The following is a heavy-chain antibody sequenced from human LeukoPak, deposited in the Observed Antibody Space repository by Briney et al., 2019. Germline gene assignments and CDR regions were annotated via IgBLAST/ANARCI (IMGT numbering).Heavy chain of an antibody. Sequence: GGSLRLSCAASGFTFSSYAMSWVRQAPGKGLEWVSAISGSGGSTYYADSVKGRFTISRDNSKNTLYLQMNSLRAEDTAVYYCAKDSYYDFWSGYDYNWFDPWGQGTLVTVSS. D-gene: IGHD3-3*01. CDR1: GFTFSSYA. V-gene: IGHV3-23*01. J-gene: IGHJ5*02. CDR2: ISGSGGST. CDR3: AKDSYYDFWSGYDYNWFDP.